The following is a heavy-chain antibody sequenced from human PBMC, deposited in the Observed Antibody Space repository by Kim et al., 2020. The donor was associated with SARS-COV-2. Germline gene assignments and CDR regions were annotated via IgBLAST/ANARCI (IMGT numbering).Heavy chain of an antibody. Sequence: SETLSLTCTVSGGSISSYYWSWIRQPPGKGLEWIGYIYYSGSTYYNPSLKSRGTISVDTSKNQFSLKLSSVTAADTAVYYCARYYCSSTSCYPYGMDVWGQGTTVTVSS. J-gene: IGHJ6*02. CDR3: ARYYCSSTSCYPYGMDV. CDR2: IYYSGST. CDR1: GGSISSYY. V-gene: IGHV4-59*01. D-gene: IGHD2-2*01.